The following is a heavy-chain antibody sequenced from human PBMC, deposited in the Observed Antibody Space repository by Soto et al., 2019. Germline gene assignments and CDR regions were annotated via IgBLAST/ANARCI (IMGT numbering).Heavy chain of an antibody. Sequence: PVGSLRLSCAASGFTFGDYAMQWVRQAPGKGLEWVSAISWNSGSIDYADSVKGRFTISRDNSKNTLYLQMNSLRAEDTAVYYCAKGGRELWGFSDYYYYGMDVWGQGTTVTVSS. CDR2: ISWNSGSI. CDR1: GFTFGDYA. D-gene: IGHD3-16*01. V-gene: IGHV3-9*01. CDR3: AKGGRELWGFSDYYYYGMDV. J-gene: IGHJ6*02.